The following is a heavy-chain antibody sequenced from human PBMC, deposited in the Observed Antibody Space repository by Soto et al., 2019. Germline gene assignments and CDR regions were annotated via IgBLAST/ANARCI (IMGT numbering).Heavy chain of an antibody. D-gene: IGHD6-6*01. V-gene: IGHV4-31*03. J-gene: IGHJ4*02. CDR1: VGSISIGGYY. Sequence: PSETLSVTCTFSVGSISIGGYYWSWIRQHPGKGLEWIGYIYYSGSTYYNPSLKSRVTISVDTSKNQFSLKLSSVTAADTAVYYCARAGYGVAARTFDYWGQGTMVTVSS. CDR3: ARAGYGVAARTFDY. CDR2: IYYSGST.